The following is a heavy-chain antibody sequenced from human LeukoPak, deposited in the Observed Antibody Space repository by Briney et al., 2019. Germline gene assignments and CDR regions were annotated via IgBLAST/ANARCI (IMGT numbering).Heavy chain of an antibody. V-gene: IGHV3-23*01. CDR1: GLSLNNYA. CDR3: AKAPVTSCRGAFCYPFDY. D-gene: IGHD2-21*01. CDR2: SSSSDDGK. J-gene: IGHJ4*01. Sequence: GGSLRLSCTASGLSLNNYAMSWVRQVPGKGLEWVSASSSSDDGKWYAESVRGRFTISRDTSKNTVYLQMNSLRIEDAGVYYCAKAPVTSCRGAFCYPFDYWGHGTLVTVSS.